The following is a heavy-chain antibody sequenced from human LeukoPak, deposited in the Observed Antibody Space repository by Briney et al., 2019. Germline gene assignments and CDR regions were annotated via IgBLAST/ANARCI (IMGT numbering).Heavy chain of an antibody. Sequence: ASVKVSCKVSGYTLTELSMHWVRQAPGKGLEWMGGFDPEDGETIYAQKFQGRVTMTEDTSTDTAYMELSSLRSEDTAVYYCARDRGPSYYYGSGSYYTVTPDAFDIWGQGTMVTVSS. CDR2: FDPEDGET. D-gene: IGHD3-10*01. CDR1: GYTLTELS. J-gene: IGHJ3*02. V-gene: IGHV1-24*01. CDR3: ARDRGPSYYYGSGSYYTVTPDAFDI.